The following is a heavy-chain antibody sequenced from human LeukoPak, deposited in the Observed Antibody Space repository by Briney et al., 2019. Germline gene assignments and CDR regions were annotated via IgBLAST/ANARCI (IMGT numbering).Heavy chain of an antibody. D-gene: IGHD3-10*01. J-gene: IGHJ5*02. CDR3: ARAGNWFDP. CDR1: GYTFTNYA. V-gene: IGHV7-4-1*02. CDR2: INTNTGNP. Sequence: GASVKVSCKASGYTFTNYAMNWVRQAPGQGLEWMGWINTNTGNPTYAQGFTGRFVFSLATSVTTASLQSRSLKAEDTAVYYCARAGNWFDPWGQGTLVSV.